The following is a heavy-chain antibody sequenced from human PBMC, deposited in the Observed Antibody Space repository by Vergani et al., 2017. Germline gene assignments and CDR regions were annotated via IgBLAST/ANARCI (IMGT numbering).Heavy chain of an antibody. CDR1: GFTFDDYA. CDR3: AKDGPRGGYWRSYNYYYYYMDV. CDR2: ISWNSGSI. J-gene: IGHJ6*03. D-gene: IGHD1-26*01. Sequence: EVQLVESGGGLVQPGRSLRLSCAASGFTFDDYAMHWVRQAPGKGLEWVSGISWNSGSIGYADSVKGRFTISRDNAKNSLYLQMNSLRAEDTALYYCAKDGPRGGYWRSYNYYYYYMDVWGKGSTVTGSS. V-gene: IGHV3-9*01.